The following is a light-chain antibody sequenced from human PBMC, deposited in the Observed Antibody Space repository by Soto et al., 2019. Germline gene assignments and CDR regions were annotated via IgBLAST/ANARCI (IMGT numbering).Light chain of an antibody. CDR2: EVS. CDR3: SSYAGSSTFVV. V-gene: IGLV2-23*02. CDR1: RSDVGGYNL. Sequence: QSVLTQPASVSGSPGQSITMSCTGSRSDVGGYNLVSWYQQHPGKAPKLMIYEVSKRPSGVSNRFSGSKSGNTASLTISGLQAEDEADYYCSSYAGSSTFVVFGGGTKLNVL. J-gene: IGLJ2*01.